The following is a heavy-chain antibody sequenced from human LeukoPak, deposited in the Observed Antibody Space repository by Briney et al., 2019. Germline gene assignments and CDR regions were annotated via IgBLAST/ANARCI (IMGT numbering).Heavy chain of an antibody. V-gene: IGHV3-23*01. CDR3: AKDHERDYDGGTYYYAGVGAFDI. CDR2: ISGNGGST. J-gene: IGHJ3*02. D-gene: IGHD3-22*01. CDR1: GFTFSSYA. Sequence: AGGSLRLSCAASGFTFSSYAMSWVRQAPGKGLDWVSTISGNGGSTSCAGSVKGRFTFSRDNSKNTLYLQMNSLRAEDTAVYYCAKDHERDYDGGTYYYAGVGAFDIWGQGTMVTVSS.